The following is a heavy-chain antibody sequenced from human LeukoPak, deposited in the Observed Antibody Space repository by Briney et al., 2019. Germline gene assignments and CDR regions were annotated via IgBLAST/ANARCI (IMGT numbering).Heavy chain of an antibody. Sequence: PSETLSLNCTVSGGSISSYYWRWIRQPPGKGLEWIGYIYYTGSTNYNPSLKSRVTISVDTSKNQFSLKLGSVTAADTAVYYRARQGKTGGPWGYWGQGTLVTVSS. CDR1: GGSISSYY. V-gene: IGHV4-59*08. CDR3: ARQGKTGGPWGY. CDR2: IYYTGST. J-gene: IGHJ4*02. D-gene: IGHD7-27*01.